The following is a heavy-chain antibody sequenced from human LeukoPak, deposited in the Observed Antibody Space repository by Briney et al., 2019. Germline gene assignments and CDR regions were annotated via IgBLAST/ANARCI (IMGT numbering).Heavy chain of an antibody. V-gene: IGHV3-23*01. J-gene: IGHJ4*02. CDR1: GGSISTYY. Sequence: ETLSLTCTVSGGSISTYYWSWIRQPPGKGLEWVSVISGTGGTTYDADSVKGRFTISRDNSKNTLYLQMNSLRAEDTAVYYCVKSPLNLGYCSGGSCHYFDYWGQGTLVTVSS. D-gene: IGHD2-15*01. CDR2: ISGTGGTT. CDR3: VKSPLNLGYCSGGSCHYFDY.